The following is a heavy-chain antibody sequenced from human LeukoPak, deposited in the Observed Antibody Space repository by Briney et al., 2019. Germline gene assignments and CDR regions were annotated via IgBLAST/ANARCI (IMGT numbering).Heavy chain of an antibody. D-gene: IGHD6-19*01. J-gene: IGHJ4*02. V-gene: IGHV3-21*01. Sequence: PGGSLRLSCAASGFTFSSYSMNWVRQAPGKGLEWVSSISGSSSFIHYADSLKGRLTISRDNAKNLLYLQMNSLRAEDTAVYYCARVQRGIAVALDYWGQGTLATVSS. CDR3: ARVQRGIAVALDY. CDR1: GFTFSSYS. CDR2: ISGSSSFI.